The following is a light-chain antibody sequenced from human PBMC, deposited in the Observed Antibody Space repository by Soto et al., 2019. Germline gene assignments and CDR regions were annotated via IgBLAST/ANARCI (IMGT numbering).Light chain of an antibody. CDR3: CSYAGSYTYV. CDR1: GSDVGGYNY. Sequence: QSALTQPRSVSGSPGQSVIISCTGTGSDVGGYNYVSWYQQHPGKAPKLMIYDVSKRPSGVPDRFSGSKSGNTASLTISGLQAEDEADYYCCSYAGSYTYVFGTGTKVTVL. J-gene: IGLJ1*01. V-gene: IGLV2-11*01. CDR2: DVS.